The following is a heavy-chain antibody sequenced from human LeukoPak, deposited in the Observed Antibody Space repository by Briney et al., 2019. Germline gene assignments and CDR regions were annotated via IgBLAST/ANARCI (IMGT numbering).Heavy chain of an antibody. D-gene: IGHD3-16*02. J-gene: IGHJ4*02. CDR3: ARGYDYVWGSYRPPFDY. V-gene: IGHV4-59*12. CDR2: VYHIGST. Sequence: PSETLSLTCTISGGSISDYYWAWIRQPPGKGLEWIGYVYHIGSTNYSPSLKSRVTISVDTSKNQFSLKLSSVTAADTAVYYCARGYDYVWGSYRPPFDYWGQGTLVTVSS. CDR1: GGSISDYY.